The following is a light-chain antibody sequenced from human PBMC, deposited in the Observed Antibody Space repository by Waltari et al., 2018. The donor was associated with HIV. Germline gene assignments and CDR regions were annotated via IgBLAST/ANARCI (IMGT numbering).Light chain of an antibody. V-gene: IGLV3-1*01. CDR1: KLEDKY. CDR3: QAWDSSTVV. Sequence: SYELTQPPSESVSPGTTASITCSGDKLEDKYACWYQQKPGQSPVLVIYQDSKRPSGIPERFSGSNSGNTATLTISGTQSMDEGDYYCQAWDSSTVVFGGGTKLTVL. J-gene: IGLJ2*01. CDR2: QDS.